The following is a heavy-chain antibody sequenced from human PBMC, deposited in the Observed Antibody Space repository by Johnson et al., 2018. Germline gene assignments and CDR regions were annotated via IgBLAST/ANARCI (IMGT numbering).Heavy chain of an antibody. D-gene: IGHD3-3*01. Sequence: VQLVESGAEVKKXGSSGKVSCKASGGTFSSYAISWVRQAPGQGLEWMGGIIPIFGTANDAQKFQGRVTITAGESTSTAYMELSSLRSEDTAVYYCARDQPRFLRFDPWGQGTLVTVSS. CDR3: ARDQPRFLRFDP. CDR1: GGTFSSYA. V-gene: IGHV1-69*01. CDR2: IIPIFGTA. J-gene: IGHJ5*02.